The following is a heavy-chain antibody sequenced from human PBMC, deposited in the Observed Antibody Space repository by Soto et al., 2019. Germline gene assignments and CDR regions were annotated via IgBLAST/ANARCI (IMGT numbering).Heavy chain of an antibody. CDR3: ARDLDSGWPPHYYYGMDV. CDR1: GFTFSSYG. J-gene: IGHJ6*02. V-gene: IGHV3-33*01. D-gene: IGHD6-19*01. CDR2: IWYDGSNK. Sequence: GGSLRLSCAASGFTFSSYGIHWVRQAPGKGLEWVAVIWYDGSNKYYADSVKGRFTISRDNSKNTLYLQMNSLRAEDTAVYYCARDLDSGWPPHYYYGMDVWGQGTTVTVSS.